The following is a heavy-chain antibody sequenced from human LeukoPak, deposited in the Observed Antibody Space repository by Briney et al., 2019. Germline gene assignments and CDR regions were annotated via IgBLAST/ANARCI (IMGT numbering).Heavy chain of an antibody. V-gene: IGHV3-53*01. J-gene: IGHJ4*02. CDR1: GFTVSSNY. D-gene: IGHD4-17*01. CDR3: ARVESATYGDPFGYFDY. CDR2: IYSGGST. Sequence: PGGSLRLSCAASGFTVSSNYMSWVRQAPGKGLEWVSVIYSGGSTYCADSVKGRFTVSRDNSKNTLYLQMNSLRAEDTAVYYCARVESATYGDPFGYFDYWGQGTLVTVSS.